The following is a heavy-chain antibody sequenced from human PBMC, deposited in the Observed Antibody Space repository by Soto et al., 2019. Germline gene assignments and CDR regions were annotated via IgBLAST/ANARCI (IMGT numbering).Heavy chain of an antibody. CDR1: GYTFTTHN. CDR3: VRYGVAAAY. J-gene: IGHJ4*01. Sequence: GASVKVSCKASGYTFTTHNINWVRQATGQGLEWMGWMNPNSGTTGYAQKFQDRITLTRDTSKTTAYMELSSLTSDDTAVYFCVRYGVAAAYWGPGPQVTVSS. CDR2: MNPNSGTT. D-gene: IGHD2-8*01. V-gene: IGHV1-8*02.